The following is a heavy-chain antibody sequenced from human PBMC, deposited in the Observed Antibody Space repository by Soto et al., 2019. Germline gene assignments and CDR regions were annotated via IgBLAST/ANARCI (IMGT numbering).Heavy chain of an antibody. Sequence: GASVKVSCKVSGYTLTELSMHWVRQAPGKGLEWMGGFDPEDGGTIYAQKFQGRVTMTEDTSISTAYMELSRLRSDDTAVYYCARGPYQHLPPIFDYWGQGTLVTVSS. V-gene: IGHV1-24*01. CDR3: ARGPYQHLPPIFDY. CDR2: FDPEDGGT. D-gene: IGHD2-2*01. J-gene: IGHJ4*02. CDR1: GYTLTELS.